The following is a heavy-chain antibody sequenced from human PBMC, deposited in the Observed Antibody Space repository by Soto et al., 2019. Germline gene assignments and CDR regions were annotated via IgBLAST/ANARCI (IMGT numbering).Heavy chain of an antibody. V-gene: IGHV1-18*01. J-gene: IGHJ5*02. CDR2: ISAYNGNT. CDR1: GYTFTSYG. D-gene: IGHD5-12*01. Sequence: GASVNVSCKASGYTFTSYGISWVRQAPGQGLEWMGWISAYNGNTNYAQKLQGRVTMTTDTSTSTAYMELRSLRSDDTAVYYCAREASSGYDYYWFDPWGQGTLVTVSS. CDR3: AREASSGYDYYWFDP.